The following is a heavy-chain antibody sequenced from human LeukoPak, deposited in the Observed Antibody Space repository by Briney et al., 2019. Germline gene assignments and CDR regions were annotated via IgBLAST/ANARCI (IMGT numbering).Heavy chain of an antibody. CDR1: GFTFSSYA. CDR2: ISSTGTSI. D-gene: IGHD3-16*01. V-gene: IGHV3-23*01. Sequence: GGSLRLSCAASGFTFSSYAMSWVRQAPGQGLEWVSYISSTGTSIYYADSVKGRFTISRDNSKNTLYVQMNSLRAEDTAVYYCAKGHGAYYYYYMDVWGKGTTVTVSS. CDR3: AKGHGAYYYYYMDV. J-gene: IGHJ6*03.